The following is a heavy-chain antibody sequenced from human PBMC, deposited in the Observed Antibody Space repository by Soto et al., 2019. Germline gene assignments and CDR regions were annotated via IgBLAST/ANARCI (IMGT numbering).Heavy chain of an antibody. CDR3: ARGSTDSYPGSRIFDF. V-gene: IGHV3-23*01. CDR2: ITDTGGDA. Sequence: PGGSLRLSCVASGLTFGSRAITWVGQSPVEGLQWVSTITDTGGDAKYADSVRGRFVISRDNSKKTLYLQMTSLTAEDSAMYYCARGSTDSYPGSRIFDFWGRGTLVTVYS. CDR1: GLTFGSRA. J-gene: IGHJ4*02. D-gene: IGHD3-10*01.